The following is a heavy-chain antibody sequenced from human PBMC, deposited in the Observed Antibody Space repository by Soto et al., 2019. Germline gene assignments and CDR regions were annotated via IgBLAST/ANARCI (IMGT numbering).Heavy chain of an antibody. CDR1: GGTPRRQS. D-gene: IGHD2-15*01. V-gene: IGHV4-34*08. Sequence: ETLSDTKAVVGGTPRRQSWHWIRQSPGKDLEWIDELDQSGGTNYNPSLKSRAIISDDTSKNQFSLTLTSVTAADTAVYFCGIQNRSGSTPFPCYVLFPRPKSPDV. CDR2: LDQSGGT. CDR3: GIQNRSGSTPFPCYVLFPRPKSPDV. J-gene: IGHJ6*01.